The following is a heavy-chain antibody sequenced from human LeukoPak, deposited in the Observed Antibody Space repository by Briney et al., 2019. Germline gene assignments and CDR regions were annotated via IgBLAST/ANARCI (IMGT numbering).Heavy chain of an antibody. D-gene: IGHD4-11*01. CDR2: ISSSSSYI. Sequence: GGSLRLSCAASGFTFSSYSMNWVRQAPGKGLEWVSSISSSSSYIYYADSVKGRFTISRDNAKNSLYLQMNSLRADDTAVYYCARDPPAVTTNTYGWGQGTLVTVSS. J-gene: IGHJ4*02. CDR1: GFTFSSYS. CDR3: ARDPPAVTTNTYG. V-gene: IGHV3-21*01.